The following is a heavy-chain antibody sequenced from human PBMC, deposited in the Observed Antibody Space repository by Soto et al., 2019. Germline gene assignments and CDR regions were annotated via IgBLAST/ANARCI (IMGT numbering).Heavy chain of an antibody. D-gene: IGHD2-2*01. CDR1: GGTFSSYA. Sequence: SVKVSCKASGGTFSSYAISWVRQAPGQGLEWMGGIIPIFGTANYAQKFQGRVTITADESTSTAYMELSSLRSEDTAVYYCARPGGYCSSTSCYFQHWGQGTLVTVS. CDR2: IIPIFGTA. CDR3: ARPGGYCSSTSCYFQH. J-gene: IGHJ1*01. V-gene: IGHV1-69*13.